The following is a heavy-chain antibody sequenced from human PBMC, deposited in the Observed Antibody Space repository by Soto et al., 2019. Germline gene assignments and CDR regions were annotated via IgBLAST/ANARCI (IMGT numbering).Heavy chain of an antibody. V-gene: IGHV3-23*01. CDR3: AKATIFGVVINPFDY. D-gene: IGHD3-3*01. CDR1: GFTFSSYA. Sequence: PGGSLRLSCAASGFTFSSYAMSWVRQAPGKGLEWVSAISGSGGSTYYADSVKGRFTISGDNSKNTLYLQMNSLRAEDTAVYYCAKATIFGVVINPFDYWGQGTLVTVSS. CDR2: ISGSGGST. J-gene: IGHJ4*02.